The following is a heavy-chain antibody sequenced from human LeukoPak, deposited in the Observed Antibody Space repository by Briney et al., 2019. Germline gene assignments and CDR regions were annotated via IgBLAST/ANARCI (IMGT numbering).Heavy chain of an antibody. V-gene: IGHV4-4*07. CDR1: GGSISGHY. J-gene: IGHJ3*02. D-gene: IGHD2-2*01. CDR3: ARERGGRGPVPAARSRAFDI. CDR2: VHTTGGT. Sequence: SETLSLSCTVSGGSISGHYWSWIRQPAGKEPEWIGRVHTTGGTNYNPSLKSRLTMSVDTSKNQFSLHLTSVTAADTAVYYCARERGGRGPVPAARSRAFDIWGQGTMVTVSS.